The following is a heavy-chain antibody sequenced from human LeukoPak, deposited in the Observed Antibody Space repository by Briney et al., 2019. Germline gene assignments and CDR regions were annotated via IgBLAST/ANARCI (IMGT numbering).Heavy chain of an antibody. CDR1: GFPFSSYG. V-gene: IGHV3-30*18. CDR3: AKDTTVTTFLLDP. Sequence: GGSLRLSCAASGFPFSSYGMHWVRQAPGKGLEWVAAISNDGNNKFYADSVKGRFTISRDNPKNTLYLQMNSLRAEDTAVYYCAKDTTVTTFLLDPWGQGTLVTVSS. J-gene: IGHJ5*02. D-gene: IGHD4-17*01. CDR2: ISNDGNNK.